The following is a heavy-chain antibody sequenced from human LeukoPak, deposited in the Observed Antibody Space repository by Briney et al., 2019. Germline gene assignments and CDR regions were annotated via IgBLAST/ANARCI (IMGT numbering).Heavy chain of an antibody. CDR3: ARASSGWYEDYFDY. J-gene: IGHJ4*02. D-gene: IGHD6-19*01. CDR2: INHSGST. CDR1: GGSFSGYY. Sequence: SETLSLTCAVYGGSFSGYYWSWIRQPPGKGLEWIGEINHSGSTNYNPSLKSRVTISVDTSKNQFSLKLSSVTAADTAVYYCARASSGWYEDYFDYWGQGTLVTVSS. V-gene: IGHV4-34*01.